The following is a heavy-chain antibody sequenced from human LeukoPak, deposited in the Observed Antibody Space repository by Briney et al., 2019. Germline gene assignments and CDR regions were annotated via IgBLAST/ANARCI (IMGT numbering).Heavy chain of an antibody. Sequence: GRCLRLSCAASGFTLCSSAMHWVCDRPARGLGRGSVISYERKNKYFADSVKGRITISRDNSKNTLYLQLNSLKADDTAVYDCAKDRDWGTAFDIWGQGTMVTVSS. CDR2: ISYERKNK. CDR3: AKDRDWGTAFDI. V-gene: IGHV3-30*18. D-gene: IGHD7-27*01. CDR1: GFTLCSSA. J-gene: IGHJ3*02.